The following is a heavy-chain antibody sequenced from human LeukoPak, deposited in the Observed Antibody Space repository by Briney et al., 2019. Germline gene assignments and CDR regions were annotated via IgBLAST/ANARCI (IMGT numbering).Heavy chain of an antibody. V-gene: IGHV1-8*01. J-gene: IGHJ4*02. CDR2: MNPNSGNT. Sequence: GASVKVSCKASGYTFTSYDINWVRQATGQGLEWMGWMNPNSGNTGYAQKFQGRVTMTRNTSISTAYMELSSLRSEDTAVYYCARVGGMVRGVPDDYWGQGTLVTVSS. CDR1: GYTFTSYD. D-gene: IGHD3-10*01. CDR3: ARVGGMVRGVPDDY.